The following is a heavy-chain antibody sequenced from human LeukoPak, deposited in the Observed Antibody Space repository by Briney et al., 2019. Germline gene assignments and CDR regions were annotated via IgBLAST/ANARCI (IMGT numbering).Heavy chain of an antibody. CDR3: AKLKDIDLGWGIDI. D-gene: IGHD2-15*01. Sequence: GGSLRLSCAASGFAFSSYAMSWVRQAPGKGLEWVSDISSSGGSTYYADSVKGRFTISRDNSKNTLYVQMSSLRAEDTAIYYCAKLKDIDLGWGIDIWGQGTTVTVS. V-gene: IGHV3-23*01. CDR2: ISSSGGST. CDR1: GFAFSSYA. J-gene: IGHJ6*02.